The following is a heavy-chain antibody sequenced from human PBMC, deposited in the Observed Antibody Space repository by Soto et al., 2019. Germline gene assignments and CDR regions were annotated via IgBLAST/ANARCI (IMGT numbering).Heavy chain of an antibody. J-gene: IGHJ4*02. CDR1: GDSVSSTAVA. D-gene: IGHD1-1*01. CDR2: TFYRSKWYH. CDR3: ARDRGTVEPFDY. Sequence: SQTLSLTCAMSGDSVSSTAVAWNWIRQSPSRGLEWLGRTFYRSKWYHDYAVSVKSRITISPDTSKNQFSLQLDSVTPEDAAMYYCARDRGTVEPFDYWGQGTLVTVSS. V-gene: IGHV6-1*01.